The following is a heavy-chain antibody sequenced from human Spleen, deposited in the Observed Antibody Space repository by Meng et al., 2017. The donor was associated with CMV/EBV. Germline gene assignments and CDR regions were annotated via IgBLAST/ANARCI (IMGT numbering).Heavy chain of an antibody. CDR1: GGSISSYY. Sequence: SETLSLTCTVSGGSISSYYWGWIRQPPGKGLEWIGSIYYSGSTYYNPSLRSRVTISVDTSKNQFSLMLSSVTAADTAVYYCARDSLGTTPDYWGQGTLVTVSS. J-gene: IGHJ4*02. D-gene: IGHD1-7*01. V-gene: IGHV4-39*07. CDR3: ARDSLGTTPDY. CDR2: IYYSGST.